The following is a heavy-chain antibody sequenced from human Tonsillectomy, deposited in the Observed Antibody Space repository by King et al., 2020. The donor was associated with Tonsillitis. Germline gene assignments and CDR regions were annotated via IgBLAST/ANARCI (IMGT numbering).Heavy chain of an antibody. V-gene: IGHV3-23*04. Sequence: VQLVESGGGLVQPGGSLRLSCAASGFTFSSYAMSWVRQAPGKGLEWVSAISGSGGSTYYADSVKGRFTISRDNSKNTLYLQMNSLRDEDTAVYYCATEIVGATTWYYGMDVWGQGTTVTVSS. CDR2: ISGSGGST. CDR3: ATEIVGATTWYYGMDV. CDR1: GFTFSSYA. D-gene: IGHD1-26*01. J-gene: IGHJ6*02.